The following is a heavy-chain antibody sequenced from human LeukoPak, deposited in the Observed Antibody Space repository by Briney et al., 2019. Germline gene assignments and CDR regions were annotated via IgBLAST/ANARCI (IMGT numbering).Heavy chain of an antibody. V-gene: IGHV3-74*01. Sequence: GGSLRLSCAASGFTFSSYWMHWVRQAPGKGLVWVSRINSDGSSTSYADSVKGRFTISRDNAKNTLYLQMNGLRAEDTAVYYCARHPPVTAYYYYGMDVWGQGTTVTVSS. CDR3: ARHPPVTAYYYYGMDV. D-gene: IGHD2-21*02. CDR1: GFTFSSYW. CDR2: INSDGSST. J-gene: IGHJ6*02.